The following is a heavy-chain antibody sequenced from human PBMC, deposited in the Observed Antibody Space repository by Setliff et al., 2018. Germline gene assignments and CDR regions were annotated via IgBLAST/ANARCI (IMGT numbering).Heavy chain of an antibody. Sequence: PSETLSLTCTVSGGSISSSSYYWGWIRQPPGKGLEWIGSIYYLGNTNYNPSLKTRVTISVDTSKNQFHLNLVSLTAADTAVYYCTRGRSTGYNTWGQGHLVTVSS. J-gene: IGHJ4*02. CDR1: GGSISSSSYY. CDR2: IYYLGNT. CDR3: TRGRSTGYNT. D-gene: IGHD1-1*01. V-gene: IGHV4-39*06.